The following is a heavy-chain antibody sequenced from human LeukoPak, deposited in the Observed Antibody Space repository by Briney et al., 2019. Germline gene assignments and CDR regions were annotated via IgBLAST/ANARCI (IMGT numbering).Heavy chain of an antibody. V-gene: IGHV1-2*02. D-gene: IGHD4-17*01. CDR2: INPNRGGT. J-gene: IGHJ6*03. CDR3: ARASDYGDYPNYMDV. CDR1: VCTFTGYY. Sequence: SSVKVSRQESVCTFTGYYMHSVRQPPGQRHDWMGWINPNRGGTNYAQKFQGRVTMTRDTSISTAYMELSRLRSDDTAVYYCARASDYGDYPNYMDVWGEGTTVTVSS.